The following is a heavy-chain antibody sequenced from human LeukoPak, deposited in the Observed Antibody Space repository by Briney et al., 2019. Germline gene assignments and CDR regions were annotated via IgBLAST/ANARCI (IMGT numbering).Heavy chain of an antibody. Sequence: GGFLRLSCTASGLTLSDHYIDWVRQAPGKGLEWVGRSRNKGNSYITEYAASVKGRFTISRDDSKNSLFLQMNSLRTEDTAVYYCARDGGTGGNTAFDIRGQGTMVTVSS. CDR1: GLTLSDHY. CDR2: SRNKGNSYIT. J-gene: IGHJ3*02. V-gene: IGHV3-72*01. D-gene: IGHD4-23*01. CDR3: ARDGGTGGNTAFDI.